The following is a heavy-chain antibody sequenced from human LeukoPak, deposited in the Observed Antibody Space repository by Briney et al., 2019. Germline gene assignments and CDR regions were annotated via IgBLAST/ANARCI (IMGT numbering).Heavy chain of an antibody. CDR1: GGSISSYY. Sequence: SETLSLTCSVSGGSISSYYWSWIRQPPGKGLEWIGYISYNGSTNYSPSLQSRVTISVDTSKRRFSVKLSSVTAADTAVYYCARYYYDSTGYYNGWFDPWGQGTLVTVSS. V-gene: IGHV4-59*01. D-gene: IGHD3-22*01. J-gene: IGHJ5*02. CDR2: ISYNGST. CDR3: ARYYYDSTGYYNGWFDP.